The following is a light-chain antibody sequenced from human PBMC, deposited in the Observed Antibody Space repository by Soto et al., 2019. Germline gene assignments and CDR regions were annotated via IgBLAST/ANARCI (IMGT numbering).Light chain of an antibody. CDR3: NAYTTSSTYV. Sequence: QSVLTQPASVSGSPGQSITISCTGTSSDVGGYNFVSWYQQHPGKAPKLMIFEVSNRSSGVSNRFSGSKSGNTASLTISGLQAEDEADYYCNAYTTSSTYVFGTGTKVTVL. CDR1: SSDVGGYNF. J-gene: IGLJ1*01. CDR2: EVS. V-gene: IGLV2-14*01.